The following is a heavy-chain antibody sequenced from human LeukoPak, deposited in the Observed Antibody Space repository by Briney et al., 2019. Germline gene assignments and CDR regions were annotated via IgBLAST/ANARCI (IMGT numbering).Heavy chain of an antibody. CDR3: AKSMEYYYDSSAWDAFDI. J-gene: IGHJ3*02. Sequence: LPGGSLRLSCAASGFTFSSYGMHWVRRAPGKGLEWVAVISYDGSNKYYADSVKGRFTISRDNSKNTLYLQMNSLRAEDTAVYYCAKSMEYYYDSSAWDAFDIWGQGTMVTVSS. CDR2: ISYDGSNK. D-gene: IGHD3-22*01. V-gene: IGHV3-30*18. CDR1: GFTFSSYG.